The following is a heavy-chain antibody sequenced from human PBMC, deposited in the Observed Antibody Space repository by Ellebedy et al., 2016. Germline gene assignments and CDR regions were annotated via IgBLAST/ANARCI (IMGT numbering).Heavy chain of an antibody. J-gene: IGHJ1*01. Sequence: SVKVSCXASVGTFSSYAISWVRPPPGQGLEWMGGIIPIFGTANYAQKFQGRVTMHTDTSTSTAYMELRSLRSDDTAVYYCARDPRHRGAEYFQHWGQGTLVTVSS. CDR2: IIPIFGTA. D-gene: IGHD1-14*01. V-gene: IGHV1-69*05. CDR3: ARDPRHRGAEYFQH. CDR1: VGTFSSYA.